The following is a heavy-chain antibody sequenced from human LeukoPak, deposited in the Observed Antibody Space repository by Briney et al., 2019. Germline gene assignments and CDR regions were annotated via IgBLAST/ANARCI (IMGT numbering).Heavy chain of an antibody. D-gene: IGHD5-12*01. Sequence: SETLSLTCAVYGGSFSGYYWSWIRQPPGKGLEWIGEINHSGSTNYNPSLKSRVTISVDTSKNQFSLKLSSVTAADTAVYYCARDPRIVATMTYYHYYGMDVWGQGTTVTVSS. J-gene: IGHJ6*02. CDR2: INHSGST. CDR1: GGSFSGYY. CDR3: ARDPRIVATMTYYHYYGMDV. V-gene: IGHV4-34*01.